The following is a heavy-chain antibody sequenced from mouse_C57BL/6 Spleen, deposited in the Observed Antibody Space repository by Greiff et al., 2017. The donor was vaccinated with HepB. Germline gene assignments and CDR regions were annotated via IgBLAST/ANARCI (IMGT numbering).Heavy chain of an antibody. D-gene: IGHD2-3*01. CDR3: ARNGGYYDCDY. V-gene: IGHV1-59*01. CDR2: IDPSDSYT. CDR1: GYTFTSYW. Sequence: QVQLQQPGAELVRPGTSVKLSCKASGYTFTSYWMHWVKQRPGQGLEWIGVIDPSDSYTNYNQKFKGKATLTVDTSSSTAYMQLSSLTSEDSAVYYCARNGGYYDCDYWGQGTTLTVSS. J-gene: IGHJ2*01.